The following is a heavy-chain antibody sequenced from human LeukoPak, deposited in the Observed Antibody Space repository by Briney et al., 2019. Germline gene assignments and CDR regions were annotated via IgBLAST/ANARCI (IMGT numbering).Heavy chain of an antibody. D-gene: IGHD2-2*01. J-gene: IGHJ4*02. CDR1: GYSISSNYF. V-gene: IGHV4-38-2*02. Sequence: PSETLSLTCAVSGYSISSNYFWGWIRQPPGKGLEWIGTISHTGTTFYKPSLKTRIAISLDTSKNQSSRKVNSVTAADPAGYYCVRDIGQLRSDYWAREPWSPSPQ. CDR2: ISHTGTT. CDR3: VRDIGQLRSDY.